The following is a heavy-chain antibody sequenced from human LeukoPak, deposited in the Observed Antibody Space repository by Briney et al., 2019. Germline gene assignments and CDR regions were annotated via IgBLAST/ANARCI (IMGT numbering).Heavy chain of an antibody. CDR3: ARDQDPYYYDSSGYRSN. V-gene: IGHV3-7*01. D-gene: IGHD3-22*01. J-gene: IGHJ4*02. CDR1: GFTFSSYW. CDR2: IKQDGSEK. Sequence: GGSLRLSCAASGFTFSSYWMSWVRQAPGKGLEWVANIKQDGSEKYHVDSVKGRFTISRDNAKNSLYLQMNSPRAEDTAVYYCARDQDPYYYDSSGYRSNWGQGTLVTVSS.